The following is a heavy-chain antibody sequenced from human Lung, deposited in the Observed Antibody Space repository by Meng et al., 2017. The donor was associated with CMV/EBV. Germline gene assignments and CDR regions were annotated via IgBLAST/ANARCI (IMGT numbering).Heavy chain of an antibody. CDR3: AKDHRARYCSGGSCYYYYGMDV. J-gene: IGHJ6*01. CDR2: IYSGGSST. D-gene: IGHD2-15*01. Sequence: SCAASGFTFSSYAMSWVRQAPGKGLEWVSVIYSGGSSTYYADSVKGRFTISRDNSKNTLYLQMNSLRAEDTAVYYCAKDHRARYCSGGSCYYYYGMDVWXQGNXVNGAS. V-gene: IGHV3-23*03. CDR1: GFTFSSYA.